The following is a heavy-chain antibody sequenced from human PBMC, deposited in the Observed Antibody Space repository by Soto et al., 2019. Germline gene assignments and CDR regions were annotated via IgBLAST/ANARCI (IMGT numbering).Heavy chain of an antibody. Sequence: QVQLVQSGAEVKKPGASVKVSCKASGYTFTSYAMHWVRQAPGQRLEWMGWINAGNGNTKYSQKFQGRVTITRDTSASKAYMELRTLRSEATAVYYWARGPGGPAGPGDYWGQGTLVTVSS. V-gene: IGHV1-3*01. D-gene: IGHD2-15*01. CDR3: ARGPGGPAGPGDY. J-gene: IGHJ4*02. CDR1: GYTFTSYA. CDR2: INAGNGNT.